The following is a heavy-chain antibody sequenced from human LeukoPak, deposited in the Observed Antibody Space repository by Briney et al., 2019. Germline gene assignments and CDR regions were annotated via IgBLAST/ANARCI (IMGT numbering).Heavy chain of an antibody. D-gene: IGHD1-26*01. CDR2: IYYSGNT. J-gene: IGHJ4*02. CDR1: GGSISSSTYY. CDR3: ARRGVGLSGNYPVFDY. V-gene: IGHV4-39*01. Sequence: SETLSLTCTVSGGSISSSTYYWGWIRQPPGKGLEWIGRIYYSGNTYYNPSLKSRVTIPVDTSKNQFSLKLSSVTAADTAVYYCARRGVGLSGNYPVFDYWGQGTLVTVSS.